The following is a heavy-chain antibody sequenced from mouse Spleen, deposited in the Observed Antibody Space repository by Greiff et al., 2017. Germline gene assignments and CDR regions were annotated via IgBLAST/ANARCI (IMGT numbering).Heavy chain of an antibody. CDR2: IWGDGST. CDR1: GFSLTGYG. J-gene: IGHJ4*01. CDR3: ATYGNYGDYAMDY. D-gene: IGHD2-1*01. Sequence: VQLVESGPGLVAPSQSLSITCTVSGFSLTGYGVNWVRQPPGKGLEWLGMIWGDGSTDYNSALKSRLSISKDNSKSQVFLKMNSLQTDDTAMYYCATYGNYGDYAMDYWGQGTSVTVSS. V-gene: IGHV2-6-7*01.